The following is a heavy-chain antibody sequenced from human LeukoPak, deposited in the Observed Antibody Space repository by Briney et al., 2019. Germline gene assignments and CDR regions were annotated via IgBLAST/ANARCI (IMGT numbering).Heavy chain of an antibody. D-gene: IGHD1-26*01. V-gene: IGHV3-21*01. CDR1: GFTFSSYS. Sequence: GGSLRLSCAASGFTFSSYSMNWVRQAPGKGLEWVSSISSRKGYIYYADSLKGRFTISRDNAKNSLYLQMNSLRAEDTVVYYCAREEGGAGLYGFDIWGQGTMVTVSS. CDR2: ISSRKGYI. CDR3: AREEGGAGLYGFDI. J-gene: IGHJ3*02.